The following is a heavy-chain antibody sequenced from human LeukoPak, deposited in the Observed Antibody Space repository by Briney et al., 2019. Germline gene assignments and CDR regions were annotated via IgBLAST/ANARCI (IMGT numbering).Heavy chain of an antibody. Sequence: GGSLRLSCAASGFTFSTYWMHWVRQAPGKGLVWVSRINYDGSSTTYADSVKGRFTISRDNAKNTLYLQMNGLRAEDTAVYYCARAEDYYDSSGYYYGVTEYFQHWGQGTLLTVSS. CDR1: GFTFSTYW. CDR3: ARAEDYYDSSGYYYGVTEYFQH. J-gene: IGHJ1*01. D-gene: IGHD3-22*01. CDR2: INYDGSST. V-gene: IGHV3-74*03.